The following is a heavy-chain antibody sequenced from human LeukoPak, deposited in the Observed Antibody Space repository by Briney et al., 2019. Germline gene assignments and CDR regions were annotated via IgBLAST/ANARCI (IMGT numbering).Heavy chain of an antibody. CDR2: IHPGDSKT. V-gene: IGHV5-51*01. CDR3: VRRGDYGDSSHY. J-gene: IGHJ4*02. CDR1: GYSFISYW. D-gene: IGHD4-17*01. Sequence: GESLKISCKGSGYSFISYWIGWVRQMPGKGLELMGIIHPGDSKTRYSPSFQGQVTFSADKSVTTAYLQWSSLKASDTAMYYCVRRGDYGDSSHYWGQGTLVTVSS.